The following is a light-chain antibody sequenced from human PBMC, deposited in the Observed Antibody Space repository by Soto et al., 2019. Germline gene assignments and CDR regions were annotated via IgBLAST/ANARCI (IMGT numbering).Light chain of an antibody. CDR2: AAS. CDR3: QQSYSNPFT. J-gene: IGKJ4*01. V-gene: IGKV1-39*01. CDR1: QGISSY. Sequence: DIQMTQSPSSLSASVGDRVTITCRASQGISSYLNWYQQKPGKVPKLLIYAASSLQSGVPSRFSGSGSGTDFTLTISSLQPEDFATYYCQQSYSNPFTFGGGTKVEIK.